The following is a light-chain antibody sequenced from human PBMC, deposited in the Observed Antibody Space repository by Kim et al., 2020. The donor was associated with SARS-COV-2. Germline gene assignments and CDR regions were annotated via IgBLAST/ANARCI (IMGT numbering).Light chain of an antibody. CDR1: SLRSYY. CDR2: GKN. J-gene: IGLJ2*01. V-gene: IGLV3-19*01. CDR3: NSRDSNNNVL. Sequence: SSELTQDPAVSVALGQTVRITCQGDSLRSYYASWYQQKPGQAPILVIFGKNNRPSGIPDRFSGSSSGNTASLTITGTQADDEADYYCNSRDSNNNVLFGGGTQLTVL.